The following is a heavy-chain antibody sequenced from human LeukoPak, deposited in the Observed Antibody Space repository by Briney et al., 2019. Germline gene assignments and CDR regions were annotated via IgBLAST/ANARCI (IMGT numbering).Heavy chain of an antibody. Sequence: GGSLRLSCAASGFTFSGSAMHWVRQASGKGLEWVGRIRSKANSYATAYAASVKGRFTISRDDSKNTAYLQMNSLKTEDTAVYYCTRHEYQLLPIWGQGTMVTVSS. J-gene: IGHJ3*02. V-gene: IGHV3-73*01. CDR1: GFTFSGSA. CDR3: TRHEYQLLPI. CDR2: IRSKANSYAT. D-gene: IGHD2-2*01.